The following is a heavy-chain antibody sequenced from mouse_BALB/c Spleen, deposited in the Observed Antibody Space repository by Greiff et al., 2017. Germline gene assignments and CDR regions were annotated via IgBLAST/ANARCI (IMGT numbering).Heavy chain of an antibody. CDR1: GYTFTSYW. J-gene: IGHJ3*01. Sequence: VQLQQSGAELVKPGASVKLSCKASGYTFTSYWMHWVKQRPGQGLEWIGEINPSNGRTNYNEKFKSKATLTVDKSSSTAYMQLSSLTSEDSAVYYCARKESDGFAYWGQGTLVTVSA. CDR3: ARKESDGFAY. V-gene: IGHV1S81*02. CDR2: INPSNGRT.